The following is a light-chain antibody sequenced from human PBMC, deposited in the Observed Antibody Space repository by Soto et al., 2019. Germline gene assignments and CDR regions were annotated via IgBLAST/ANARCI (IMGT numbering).Light chain of an antibody. Sequence: EVLLTQSPVTLSLSPGERATLSCRASQSFRGLLAWYQQKPGQAPRLLIYDAYNRATGIPPRFSGSGSGTDFTLTISSLEPEDSAVYYCQQSYSTPPITFGQGTRLEIK. V-gene: IGKV3-11*01. CDR2: DAY. J-gene: IGKJ5*01. CDR1: QSFRGL. CDR3: QQSYSTPPIT.